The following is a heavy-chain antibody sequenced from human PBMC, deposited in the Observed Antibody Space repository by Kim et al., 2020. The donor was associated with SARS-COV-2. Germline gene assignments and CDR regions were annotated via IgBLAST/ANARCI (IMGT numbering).Heavy chain of an antibody. V-gene: IGHV3-15*01. CDR2: IKSKTDGGTT. CDR1: GFTFSNAW. Sequence: GGSLRLSCAASGFTFSNAWMSWVRQAPGKGLEWVGRIKSKTDGGTTDYAAPVKGRFTISRDDSKNTLYLQMNSLKTEDTAVYYCTTGPPLLWFGELLYPGSYYYYGMDVWGQGTTVTVSS. CDR3: TTGPPLLWFGELLYPGSYYYYGMDV. D-gene: IGHD3-10*01. J-gene: IGHJ6*02.